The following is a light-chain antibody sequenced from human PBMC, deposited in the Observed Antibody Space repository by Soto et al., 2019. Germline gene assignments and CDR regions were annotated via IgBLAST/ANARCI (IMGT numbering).Light chain of an antibody. CDR3: QQYNSFPWT. V-gene: IGKV1-17*02. CDR1: QGIRND. CDR2: KAS. J-gene: IGKJ1*01. Sequence: IQLTQSPSSLSASVGDRVTITCRASQGIRNDLGWYQQKPGKAPKLLIYKASTLKSGVPSRFSGSGSGTEFTLTIRNLQPDDFATYYCQQYNSFPWTSGLGTKVDIK.